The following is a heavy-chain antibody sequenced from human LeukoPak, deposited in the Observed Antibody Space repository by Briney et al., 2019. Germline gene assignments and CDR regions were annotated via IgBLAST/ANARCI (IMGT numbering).Heavy chain of an antibody. CDR2: FDPEDGET. Sequence: ASVKVSCKVSGYTLTELSMHWVRQAPGKGLEWMGGFDPEDGETIYAQKSQGRVTMTEDTPTDTAYMELSSLRSEDTAVYYCATELGGYSYGLPVDYWGQGTLVTVSS. CDR3: ATELGGYSYGLPVDY. D-gene: IGHD5-18*01. V-gene: IGHV1-24*01. J-gene: IGHJ4*02. CDR1: GYTLTELS.